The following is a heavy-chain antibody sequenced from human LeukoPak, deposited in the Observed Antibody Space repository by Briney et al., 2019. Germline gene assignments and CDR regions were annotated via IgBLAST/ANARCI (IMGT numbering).Heavy chain of an antibody. J-gene: IGHJ1*01. CDR1: GDSVSSNSAA. CDR2: TYYRSKWYN. Sequence: SQTLSLTCAISGDSVSSNSAAWNWIRQSPSRGLEWLGRTYYRSKWYNDYAVSVKSRLIINPDTSKNQFSLQLNSVTPEDTAVYYCARNSLINWSGEYFHHWGQGTLVTVSS. CDR3: ARNSLINWSGEYFHH. V-gene: IGHV6-1*01. D-gene: IGHD1-1*01.